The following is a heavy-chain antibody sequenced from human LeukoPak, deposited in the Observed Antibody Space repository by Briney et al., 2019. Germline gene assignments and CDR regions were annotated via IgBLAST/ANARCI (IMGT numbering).Heavy chain of an antibody. J-gene: IGHJ4*02. Sequence: SETLSLTCTVSGGSISGSSYYWGWIRQPPGKGLEWIGSIYYNPSLKSRVTISVDTSKNQFPLKLNSVTATDTAVYYCARHYGPWGQGTLVTVSS. CDR1: GGSISGSSYY. CDR3: ARHYGP. V-gene: IGHV4-39*01. D-gene: IGHD3-10*01. CDR2: IY.